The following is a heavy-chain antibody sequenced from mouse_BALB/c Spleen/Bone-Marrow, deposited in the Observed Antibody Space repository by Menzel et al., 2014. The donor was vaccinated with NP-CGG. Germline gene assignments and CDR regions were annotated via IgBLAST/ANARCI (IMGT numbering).Heavy chain of an antibody. CDR1: GFNIKDTY. D-gene: IGHD1-1*01. V-gene: IGHV14-3*02. CDR3: ARYNYGSSQFAY. CDR2: IDPANGNT. J-gene: IGHJ3*01. Sequence: VQLKESGAELVKPGASVKLSCTASGFNIKDTYMHWVEQRPEQGLEWIGRIDPANGNTKYDPKFQGKATITADTSSNTAYLQLSSLTSEDTAVYYCARYNYGSSQFAYWGQGTLVTVSA.